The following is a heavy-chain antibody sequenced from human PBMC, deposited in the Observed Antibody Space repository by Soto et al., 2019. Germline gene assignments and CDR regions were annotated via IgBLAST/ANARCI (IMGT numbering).Heavy chain of an antibody. CDR1: GGSISSGGYY. J-gene: IGHJ3*02. V-gene: IGHV4-31*03. D-gene: IGHD3-22*01. Sequence: QVQLQESGPGLVKPSQTLSLTCTVSGGSISSGGYYWSWIRQHPGKGLEWIGYIYYSGSTYYNPSLKSRVTISVDTSKNQFSLKLSSVTAADTAVYYCARERFLARVVVNLFDIWGQGTMVTVSS. CDR2: IYYSGST. CDR3: ARERFLARVVVNLFDI.